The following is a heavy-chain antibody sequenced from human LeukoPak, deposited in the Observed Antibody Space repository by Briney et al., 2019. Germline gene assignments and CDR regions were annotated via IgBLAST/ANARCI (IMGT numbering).Heavy chain of an antibody. V-gene: IGHV3-23*01. J-gene: IGHJ4*02. D-gene: IGHD1-26*01. CDR3: AKGPLPYSGSYDTDYFDY. CDR2: ISGSGGST. Sequence: PGGSLRLSCAASGFTFSSYAMSWVRQAPGKGLEWVSAISGSGGSTYYADSVKGRFTISRDNSKNTLYLQMNSLRAEDTAVYYCAKGPLPYSGSYDTDYFDYWGQGTLVTVSS. CDR1: GFTFSSYA.